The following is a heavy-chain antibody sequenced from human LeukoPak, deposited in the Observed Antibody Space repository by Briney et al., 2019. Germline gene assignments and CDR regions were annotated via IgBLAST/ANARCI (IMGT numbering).Heavy chain of an antibody. CDR2: VNQGGTEK. CDR3: AREHYFYHMDG. CDR1: GFTFSSQW. J-gene: IGHJ6*03. Sequence: GGSLRLSCAASGFTFSSQWMSWVRQAPGKGLEWVANVNQGGTEKYYVDAVKGRFTISRDNAEHSLYLQMNSLRAEDTAVYYCAREHYFYHMDGWGEGTTVTVSS. V-gene: IGHV3-7*01.